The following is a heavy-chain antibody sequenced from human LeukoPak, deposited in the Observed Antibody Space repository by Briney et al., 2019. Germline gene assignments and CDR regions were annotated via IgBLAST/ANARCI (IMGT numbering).Heavy chain of an antibody. V-gene: IGHV4-59*01. J-gene: IGHJ5*02. CDR1: GGSMKDYY. D-gene: IGHD2-8*01. CDR3: ARDSWSNWFDP. CDR2: IYYSGST. Sequence: SETLSLTCTVSGGSMKDYYWSWIRQPPGKGLEWIGYIYYSGSTNYNPSLKSRVTISVDTSNNQFSLRLSSVTAADTAVYYCARDSWSNWFDPWGQGTLATVSS.